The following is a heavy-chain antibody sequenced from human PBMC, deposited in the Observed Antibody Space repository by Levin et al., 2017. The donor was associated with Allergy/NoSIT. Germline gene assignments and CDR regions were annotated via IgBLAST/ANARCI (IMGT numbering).Heavy chain of an antibody. Sequence: GASVKVSCAASGFTFSSYSMNWVRQAPGKGLEWVSSISSSSSYIYYADSVKGRFTISRDNAKNSLYLQMNSLRAEDTAVYYCARDLGEVSSSWYYFDYWGQGTLVTVSS. J-gene: IGHJ4*02. CDR1: GFTFSSYS. V-gene: IGHV3-21*01. D-gene: IGHD6-13*01. CDR3: ARDLGEVSSSWYYFDY. CDR2: ISSSSSYI.